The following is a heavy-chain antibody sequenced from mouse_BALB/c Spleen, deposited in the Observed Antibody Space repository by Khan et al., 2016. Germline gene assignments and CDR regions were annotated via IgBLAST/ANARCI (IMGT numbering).Heavy chain of an antibody. CDR3: ARNWAVEY. J-gene: IGHJ2*01. Sequence: QVQLKQSGAELMKPGASVKISCRATGYTFSTYWIAWIKQRPGHGLEWVGQILPGSGSTHYPETFKGKATFTADTSSNTAYMQLSSLTSEDSAVYYCARNWAVEYWGQGTTLTVSS. D-gene: IGHD4-1*01. CDR1: GYTFSTYW. CDR2: ILPGSGST. V-gene: IGHV1-9*01.